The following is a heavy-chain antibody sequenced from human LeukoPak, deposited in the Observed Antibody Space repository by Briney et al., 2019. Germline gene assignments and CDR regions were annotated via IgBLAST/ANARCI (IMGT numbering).Heavy chain of an antibody. CDR1: GFTFSSYS. CDR2: ISSSSSYI. J-gene: IGHJ4*02. V-gene: IGHV3-21*01. D-gene: IGHD4-17*01. Sequence: GGSLRLSCAASGFTFSSYSMNWVRQAPGKGLEWASSISSSSSYIYYADSVKGRFTISRDNAKNSLYLQMNSLRAEDTAVYYCARDRNYYDYGSFDYWGQGTLVTVSS. CDR3: ARDRNYYDYGSFDY.